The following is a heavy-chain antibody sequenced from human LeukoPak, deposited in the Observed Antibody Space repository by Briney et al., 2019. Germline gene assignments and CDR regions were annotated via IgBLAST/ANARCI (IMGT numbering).Heavy chain of an antibody. Sequence: PGGSLRLSCAASRFTFSNYWMNWFRQAPGKGLEWVANINQDGSEKNYVDSVKGRFTISRDNAENSLYLQINSLGAEDTAVYYCATDRDSTRPPRLDHWGQGTLVTDYS. D-gene: IGHD5-12*01. V-gene: IGHV3-7*01. CDR2: INQDGSEK. J-gene: IGHJ1*01. CDR1: RFTFSNYW. CDR3: ATDRDSTRPPRLDH.